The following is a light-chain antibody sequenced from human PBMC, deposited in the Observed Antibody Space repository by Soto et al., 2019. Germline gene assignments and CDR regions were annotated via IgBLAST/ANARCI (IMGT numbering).Light chain of an antibody. J-gene: IGKJ1*01. V-gene: IGKV3-20*01. Sequence: EIVLTQSPGTLSLSPGEGATLSCRASQSVSSNYLGWYQQKPGQAPSLLIYGASTRATGIPDRFSGGGSGTDFTLTISRLEPEDFAVYYCLHYTSSPWTFGQGTKVEIK. CDR3: LHYTSSPWT. CDR2: GAS. CDR1: QSVSSNY.